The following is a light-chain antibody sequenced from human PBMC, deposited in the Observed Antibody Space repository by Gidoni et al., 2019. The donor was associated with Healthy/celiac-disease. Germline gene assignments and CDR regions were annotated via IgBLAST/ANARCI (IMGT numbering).Light chain of an antibody. J-gene: IGLJ3*02. CDR2: QDS. CDR1: KLGDKY. Sequence: SHELPQPPSVSTSPGQTASITCSGDKLGDKYACWYQQKPGQSPVLVIYQDSKRPSGIPARFSGSNSGNTATLTISGTQAMDEADYYCQAWDSSTVVFGGGTKLTVL. CDR3: QAWDSSTVV. V-gene: IGLV3-1*01.